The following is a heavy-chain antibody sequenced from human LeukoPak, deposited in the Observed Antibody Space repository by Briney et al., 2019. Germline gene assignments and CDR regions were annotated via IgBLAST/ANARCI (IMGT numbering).Heavy chain of an antibody. CDR2: IYPGDSDT. Sequence: GESLKISRKGSGYSFTSYWIGWVRQMPGKGLEWMGVIYPGDSDTRYSPSFQGQVTISADKSTSTAYLQWSSLKPSDTAMYYSARHYGGGIVGATNEVYYWGQGTLVTVSS. V-gene: IGHV5-51*01. D-gene: IGHD1-26*01. CDR3: ARHYGGGIVGATNEVYY. CDR1: GYSFTSYW. J-gene: IGHJ4*02.